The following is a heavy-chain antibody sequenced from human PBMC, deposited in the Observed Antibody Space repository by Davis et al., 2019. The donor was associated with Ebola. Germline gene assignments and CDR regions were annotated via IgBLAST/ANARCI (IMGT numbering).Heavy chain of an antibody. J-gene: IGHJ6*02. CDR2: IYYSGST. CDR3: ARARVVVVSATEVYYYYGMDV. V-gene: IGHV4-61*05. CDR1: GGSISSSSYY. Sequence: SETLSLTCTVSGGSISSSSYYWGWIRQPPGKGLEWIGYIYYSGSTNYNPSLKSRVTISVDTSKNQFSLKLSSVTAADTAVYYCARARVVVVSATEVYYYYGMDVWGQGTTVTVSS. D-gene: IGHD2-15*01.